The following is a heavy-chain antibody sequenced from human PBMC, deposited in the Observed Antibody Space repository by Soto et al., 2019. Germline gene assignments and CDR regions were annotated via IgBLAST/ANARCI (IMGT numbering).Heavy chain of an antibody. J-gene: IGHJ3*01. CDR2: IFHGGNT. CDR1: GFVISSGNY. Sequence: LSLTCAVSGFVISSGNYLGWILKPPGKGLEWIGSIFHGGNTYYNPSLKSRFTISVDMSKNQFSLKLNSVTAADTSVYYCARARWYDAFDVWGQGTVVTGSS. D-gene: IGHD2-15*01. CDR3: ARARWYDAFDV. V-gene: IGHV4-38-2*01.